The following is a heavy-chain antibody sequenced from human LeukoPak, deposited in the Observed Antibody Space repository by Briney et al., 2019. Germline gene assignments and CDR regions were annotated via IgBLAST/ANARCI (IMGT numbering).Heavy chain of an antibody. V-gene: IGHV1-46*01. Sequence: ASVKVSCKASGYTFTSYYMHWVRQAPGQGLEWMGIINPSGGSTSYAQKFQGRVTMTRDTSTSTVYMELSSLGSEDTAVYYCARDLRRFPGDYWGQGTLVTVSS. CDR1: GYTFTSYY. J-gene: IGHJ4*02. CDR3: ARDLRRFPGDY. CDR2: INPSGGST.